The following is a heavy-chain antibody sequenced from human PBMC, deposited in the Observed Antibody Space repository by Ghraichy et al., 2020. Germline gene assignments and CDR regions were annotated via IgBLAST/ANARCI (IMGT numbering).Heavy chain of an antibody. CDR1: DGSVSSFY. J-gene: IGHJ5*02. CDR2: ATYGGSS. Sequence: GSLRLSCGVSDGSVSSFYATWIRQAPGKGLEWIGYATYGGSSNYNPSLKGRVTISVDTSKRQFTLKMNSVTAADTAVYYCARAARKAWLAPWGQGTLVTVSS. CDR3: ARAARKAWLAP. V-gene: IGHV4-59*02.